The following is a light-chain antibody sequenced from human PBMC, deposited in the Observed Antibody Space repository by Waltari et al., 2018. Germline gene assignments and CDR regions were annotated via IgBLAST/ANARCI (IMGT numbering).Light chain of an antibody. CDR3: QQYYSTPLT. CDR2: WAS. V-gene: IGKV4-1*01. Sequence: DIVMTQSPDSLAVSLGERATIDCKSSQSVLSSSNDKNSLDWYQQKPRQPPKLLISWASTRESGVPDRFSGSGSGTDFTLTISSLQAEDVAVYYCQQYYSTPLTFGGGTKVEIK. CDR1: QSVLSSSNDKNS. J-gene: IGKJ4*01.